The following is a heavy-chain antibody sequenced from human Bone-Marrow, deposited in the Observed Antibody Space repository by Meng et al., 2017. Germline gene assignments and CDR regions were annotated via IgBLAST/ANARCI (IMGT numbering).Heavy chain of an antibody. D-gene: IGHD3-22*01. J-gene: IGHJ5*02. CDR2: INHSGST. V-gene: IGHV4-34*01. CDR1: GGSFSGYY. CDR3: ARGSQRNDYYDSSGYFVDP. Sequence: GSLRLSCAVYGGSFSGYYWSWIRQPPGEGLEWIGEINHSGSTNYNPSLKSRVTISVDTSKNQFSLKLSSVTAADTAVYYCARGSQRNDYYDSSGYFVDPWGQGTLVTVSS.